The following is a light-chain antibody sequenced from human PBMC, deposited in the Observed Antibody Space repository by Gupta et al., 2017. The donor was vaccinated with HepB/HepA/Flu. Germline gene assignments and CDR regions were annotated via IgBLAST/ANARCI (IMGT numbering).Light chain of an antibody. V-gene: IGLV2-18*02. J-gene: IGLJ2*01. CDR3: SSFTTSSTYVL. CDR1: SSDIGNSNR. Sequence: QSALTQPPSVSASPGQSVTISCTGTSSDIGNSNRVSWYQRPPGTAPKLIIYEVSNRPSGVPDRFSGSKSDNTASLTISGLQPEDEADYFCSSFTTSSTYVLFGGGTNLSVL. CDR2: EVS.